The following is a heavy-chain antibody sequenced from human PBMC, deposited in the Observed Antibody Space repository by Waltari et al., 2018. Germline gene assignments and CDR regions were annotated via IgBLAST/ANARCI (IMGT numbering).Heavy chain of an antibody. J-gene: IGHJ6*02. CDR2: IIPIFGTA. D-gene: IGHD3-22*01. CDR3: ARKRYYYDSSGYFHYYGMDV. V-gene: IGHV1-69*08. CDR1: GGTFSGYA. Sequence: QVQLVQSGAEVKKPGSSVKVSCKASGGTFSGYAISWVRQAPGQGLEWMGRIIPIFGTANYAQKFQGRVTITADKSTSTAYMELSSLRSEDTAVYYCARKRYYYDSSGYFHYYGMDVWGQGTTVTVSS.